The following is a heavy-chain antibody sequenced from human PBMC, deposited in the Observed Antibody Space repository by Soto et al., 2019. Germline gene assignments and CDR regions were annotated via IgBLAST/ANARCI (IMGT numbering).Heavy chain of an antibody. CDR1: GFTFGDYA. J-gene: IGHJ4*02. CDR2: IRGKAYGGTT. D-gene: IGHD5-12*01. Sequence: PGGSLRLSCTASGFTFGDYAMSWFRQAPGKGLEWVGFIRGKAYGGTTEYAASVKGRFTTSRDDSKSIAYLQMNSLKTEDTAVYYCTRVRDIVATQYYFDYWGQGTLVTVSS. V-gene: IGHV3-49*03. CDR3: TRVRDIVATQYYFDY.